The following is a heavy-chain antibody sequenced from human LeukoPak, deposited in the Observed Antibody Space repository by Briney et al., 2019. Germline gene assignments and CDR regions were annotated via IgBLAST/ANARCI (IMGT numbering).Heavy chain of an antibody. CDR3: ARTIAARSPPFDP. V-gene: IGHV3-7*01. CDR1: GFTFSTYW. J-gene: IGHJ5*02. CDR2: IKADGSAK. D-gene: IGHD6-13*01. Sequence: PGGSLRLSCAASGFTFSTYWMSWVRQAPGKGLEWVAIIKADGSAKYYVESVEGRFTISRDNAKNSLYLQMNSLRADDTAVYYCARTIAARSPPFDPWGQGTLVTVSS.